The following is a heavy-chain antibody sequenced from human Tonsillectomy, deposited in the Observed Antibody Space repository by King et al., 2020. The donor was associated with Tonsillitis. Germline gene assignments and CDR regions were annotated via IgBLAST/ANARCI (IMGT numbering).Heavy chain of an antibody. CDR1: GVSLRTDRMR. D-gene: IGHD1-14*01. Sequence: TLKESGPALVKPTQTLTLTCTFSGVSLRTDRMRVSWIRQPPGKALEWLARIDWDDDKFYSTSLKTRLTISKDTSKNQVVLTMTNMDPVDTATYYWARTGPGGYFDLWGRGTLVTVSS. J-gene: IGHJ2*01. V-gene: IGHV2-70*04. CDR2: IDWDDDK. CDR3: ARTGPGGYFDL.